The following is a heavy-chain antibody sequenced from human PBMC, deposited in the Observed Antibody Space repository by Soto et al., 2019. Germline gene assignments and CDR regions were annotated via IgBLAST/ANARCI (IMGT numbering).Heavy chain of an antibody. Sequence: SETLCLTCTVSGGSISSSSYYWGWIRQPPGKGLEWIGSIYYSGSTYYNPSLKSRVTISVDTSKNQFSLKLSSVTAADTAVYYCARGRIAARPAITKDAYYYYMDVWGKGTTVTVSS. CDR1: GGSISSSSYY. CDR3: ARGRIAARPAITKDAYYYYMDV. V-gene: IGHV4-39*07. J-gene: IGHJ6*03. D-gene: IGHD6-6*01. CDR2: IYYSGST.